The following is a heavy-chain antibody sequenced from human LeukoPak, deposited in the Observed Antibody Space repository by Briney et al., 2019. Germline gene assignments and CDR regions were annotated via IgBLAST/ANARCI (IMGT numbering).Heavy chain of an antibody. CDR2: IYYSGST. CDR3: ARGSGNYFWLYP. D-gene: IGHD4-11*01. Sequence: PSQTLSLTCTVSGGSISSGGYYWSWIRQHPGKGLEWIGYIYYSGSTYYNPSLKSRVTISVDTSKNQFSLKLSSVTAADTAAYYCARGSGNYFWLYPWGQGTLVTVSS. V-gene: IGHV4-31*03. CDR1: GGSISSGGYY. J-gene: IGHJ5*02.